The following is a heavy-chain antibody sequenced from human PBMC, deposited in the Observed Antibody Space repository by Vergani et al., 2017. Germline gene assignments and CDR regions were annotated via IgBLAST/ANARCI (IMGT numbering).Heavy chain of an antibody. Sequence: QVQLQESGPGLVKPSETLSLTCAVSGYSISSGYYWGWIRQPPGKGLAWIGSIYHSGSTYYNPSLKSRVTISVDTSKNQFSLKLSSVTAADTAVYYCARPIAAAGTGIDYWGQGTLVTVSS. CDR3: ARPIAAAGTGIDY. V-gene: IGHV4-38-2*01. CDR2: IYHSGST. D-gene: IGHD6-13*01. CDR1: GYSISSGYY. J-gene: IGHJ4*02.